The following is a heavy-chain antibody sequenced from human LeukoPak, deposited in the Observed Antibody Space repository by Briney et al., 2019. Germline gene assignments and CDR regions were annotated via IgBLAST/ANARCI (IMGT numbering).Heavy chain of an antibody. CDR1: GGSISSHY. CDR2: ISYRGST. CDR3: ARVGASNGVDY. D-gene: IGHD2-8*01. Sequence: PSETLSLTCTVSGGSISSHYWSWIRQSPGKGLGGCGNISYRGSTNYNPTLPSPVAISVDRSKNQFSLKQSSVTAADTAVYYCARVGASNGVDYWGQGTLVTVSS. V-gene: IGHV4-59*11. J-gene: IGHJ4*02.